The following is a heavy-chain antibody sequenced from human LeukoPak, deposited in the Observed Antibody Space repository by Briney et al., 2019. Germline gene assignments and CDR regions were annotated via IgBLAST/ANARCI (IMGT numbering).Heavy chain of an antibody. CDR3: ATSGLLGTWFDP. CDR1: GGSISSYY. Sequence: SETLSLTCTVSGGSISSYYGSWIRQPPGKGLEWIGYIYYSGSTNYNPSLKSRVTISVDTSKNQFSLKLSSVTAADTAVYYCATSGLLGTWFDPWGQGTLVTVSS. V-gene: IGHV4-59*01. D-gene: IGHD7-27*01. J-gene: IGHJ5*02. CDR2: IYYSGST.